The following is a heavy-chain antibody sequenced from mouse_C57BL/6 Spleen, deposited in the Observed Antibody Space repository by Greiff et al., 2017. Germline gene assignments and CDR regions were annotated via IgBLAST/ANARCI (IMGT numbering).Heavy chain of an antibody. V-gene: IGHV1-18*01. CDR3: ARWGLDGYWYFDV. CDR2: INPNNGGT. D-gene: IGHD1-1*01. CDR1: GYTFTDYN. Sequence: EVQLQQSGPELVKPGASVKIPCKASGYTFTDYNMDWVKQSHGKSLEWIGDINPNNGGTIYNQKFKGKATLTVDQSSSTAYMELRSLTSEDTAVYYCARWGLDGYWYFDVWGTGTTVTVSS. J-gene: IGHJ1*03.